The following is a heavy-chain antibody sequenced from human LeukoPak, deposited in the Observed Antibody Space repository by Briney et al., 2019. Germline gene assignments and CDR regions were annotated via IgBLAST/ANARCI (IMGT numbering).Heavy chain of an antibody. J-gene: IGHJ4*02. CDR2: ISSSGSTI. Sequence: GGSLRLSCAASGFTFSDYYMSWICQAPGKGLEWVSYISSSGSTIYYTDSVKGRFTISRDNAKNSLYLQMNSLRAEDTAVYYCARDIEQLRYFDWLFYFDHWGQGTLVTVPS. D-gene: IGHD3-9*01. CDR1: GFTFSDYY. CDR3: ARDIEQLRYFDWLFYFDH. V-gene: IGHV3-11*01.